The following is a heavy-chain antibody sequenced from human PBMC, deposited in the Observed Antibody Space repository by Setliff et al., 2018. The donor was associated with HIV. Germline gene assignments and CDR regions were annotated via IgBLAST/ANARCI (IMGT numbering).Heavy chain of an antibody. CDR2: IYYSETT. D-gene: IGHD2-2*01. CDR3: ARDPGGLYCRSTSCQGGCFDP. V-gene: IGHV4-59*11. CDR1: GASISSHY. J-gene: IGHJ5*02. Sequence: LSLTCTVSGASISSHYWSWIRQSPGKGLEWIGSIYYSETTNNNPSLKSRVTISVDTSKNQLSLKLRSVTAADTAVYYCARDPGGLYCRSTSCQGGCFDPWGQGTLGTVSS.